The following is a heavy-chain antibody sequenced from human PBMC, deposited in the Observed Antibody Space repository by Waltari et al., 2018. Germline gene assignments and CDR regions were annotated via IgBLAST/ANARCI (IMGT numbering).Heavy chain of an antibody. CDR1: GYSISSGYY. Sequence: QVQLQESGPGLVKPSETLSLTCAVSGYSISSGYYWGWIRQPPGKGLEWIGSIYHSGSTYDNPSLKSRVTISVDTSKNQFSLKLSSVTAADTAVYYCARRLELREGEFDYWGQGTLVTVSS. CDR2: IYHSGST. J-gene: IGHJ4*02. D-gene: IGHD1-7*01. CDR3: ARRLELREGEFDY. V-gene: IGHV4-38-2*01.